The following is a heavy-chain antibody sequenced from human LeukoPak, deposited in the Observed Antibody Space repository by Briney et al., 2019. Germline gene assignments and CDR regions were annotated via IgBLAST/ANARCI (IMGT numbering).Heavy chain of an antibody. D-gene: IGHD4-17*01. CDR3: ARESAGDYVAHFDY. J-gene: IGHJ4*02. CDR1: GGSISSYY. Sequence: SETLSLTCTVSGGSISSYYWSWIRQPPGKGLEWIGYIYYSGSTNYNPSLKSRVTISVDTSKNQFSLKLSSVTAADTAVYYCARESAGDYVAHFDYWGQGTLVTASS. CDR2: IYYSGST. V-gene: IGHV4-59*01.